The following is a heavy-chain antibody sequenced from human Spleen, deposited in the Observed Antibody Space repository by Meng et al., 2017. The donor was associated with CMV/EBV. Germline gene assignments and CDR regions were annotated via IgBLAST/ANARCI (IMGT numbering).Heavy chain of an antibody. CDR3: ARGRNSHDFWSGYYKPYYYYCVMDV. Sequence: GESLKISCAASGFTFSSYAMSWVRQAPGKGLEWVSAISGSGGSTYYADSVKGRFTISRDNSKNTLYVHMSSLGAEDTAVYYCARGRNSHDFWSGYYKPYYYYCVMDVWGQGTTVTVSS. V-gene: IGHV3-23*01. CDR2: ISGSGGST. D-gene: IGHD3-3*01. CDR1: GFTFSSYA. J-gene: IGHJ6*02.